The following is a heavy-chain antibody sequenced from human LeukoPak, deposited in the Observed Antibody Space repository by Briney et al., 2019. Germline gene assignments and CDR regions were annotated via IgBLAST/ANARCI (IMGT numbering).Heavy chain of an antibody. V-gene: IGHV3-30*02. CDR3: AKDRGIWFGEFLFDP. D-gene: IGHD3-10*01. CDR1: GFTFSSYG. Sequence: GGSLRLSCAASGFTFSSYGMHWVRQAPGKGLEWVAFIRYDGSNKYYADSVKGRFTISRDNSKNTLYLRMNSLRAEDTAVYYCAKDRGIWFGEFLFDPWGQGTLVTVSS. J-gene: IGHJ5*02. CDR2: IRYDGSNK.